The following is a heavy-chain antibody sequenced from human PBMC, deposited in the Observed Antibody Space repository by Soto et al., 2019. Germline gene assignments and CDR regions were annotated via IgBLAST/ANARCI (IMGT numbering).Heavy chain of an antibody. V-gene: IGHV3-30-3*01. Sequence: QVQLVESGGGVVQPGRSLRLSCAASGFTFSDYAMHWVRQPPGKGLEWVAIISDDGSNKYYADSVKGRFTISRDNSENTLYLQMTSLRADDTAVYYCARDLWHGGHAEYFPHWGQGTLVTISS. CDR2: ISDDGSNK. CDR1: GFTFSDYA. J-gene: IGHJ1*01. CDR3: ARDLWHGGHAEYFPH. D-gene: IGHD2-15*01.